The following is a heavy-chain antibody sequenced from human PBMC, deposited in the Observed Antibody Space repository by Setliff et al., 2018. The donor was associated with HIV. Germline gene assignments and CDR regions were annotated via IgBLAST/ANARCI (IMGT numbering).Heavy chain of an antibody. CDR3: ASRVYYYDSSGYLREEGFDP. V-gene: IGHV4-34*01. J-gene: IGHJ5*02. CDR1: GGSFSGYY. CDR2: INHSGST. Sequence: NPSETLSLTCAVYGGSFSGYYWSWIRQPPGKGLEWIGEINHSGSTNYNPSLKSRVTISVDTSKNQFSLKLSSVTAADAAVYYCASRVYYYDSSGYLREEGFDPWGQGTLVTVSS. D-gene: IGHD3-22*01.